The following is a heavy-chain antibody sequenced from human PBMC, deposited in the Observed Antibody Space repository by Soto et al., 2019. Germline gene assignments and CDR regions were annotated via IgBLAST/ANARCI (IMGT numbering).Heavy chain of an antibody. Sequence: VGSLRLSCAASGFTFSSYSMNWVRQAPGKGLEWVSSISSSSSYIYYADSVKGRFTISRDNAKNSLYLQMNSLRAEDTAVYYCARGPGQWLVPSYYYYGMDVWGQGTTVTVSS. J-gene: IGHJ6*02. D-gene: IGHD6-19*01. CDR2: ISSSSSYI. CDR1: GFTFSSYS. CDR3: ARGPGQWLVPSYYYYGMDV. V-gene: IGHV3-21*01.